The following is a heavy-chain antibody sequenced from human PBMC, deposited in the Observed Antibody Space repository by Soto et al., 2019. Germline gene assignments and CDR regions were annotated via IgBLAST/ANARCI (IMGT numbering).Heavy chain of an antibody. Sequence: ASVKVSCKASGYTFTSYGISWVRQAPGQRLEWMGWISAYNGNTNYAQKLQGRVTMTTDTSTSTAYMELRSLRSDGTAVYYCARDYDYIWGSYRSSLLDYWGQGTLVTVSS. D-gene: IGHD3-16*02. J-gene: IGHJ4*02. V-gene: IGHV1-18*01. CDR1: GYTFTSYG. CDR3: ARDYDYIWGSYRSSLLDY. CDR2: ISAYNGNT.